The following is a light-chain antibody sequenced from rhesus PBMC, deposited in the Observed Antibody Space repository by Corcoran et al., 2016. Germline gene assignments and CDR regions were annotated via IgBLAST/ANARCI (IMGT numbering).Light chain of an antibody. CDR1: QSVSSS. CDR2: GST. V-gene: IGKV3-42*03. J-gene: IGKJ3*01. CDR3: QQYSSWPT. Sequence: EIVLTQSPATLSLSPGERATLSCRASQSVSSSLAWYQQQPEQAPRLLIYGSTSRGTGIPDRFSGRGAGTDVTLTISSLEPADFAVYYCQQYSSWPTFGPGTKLDI.